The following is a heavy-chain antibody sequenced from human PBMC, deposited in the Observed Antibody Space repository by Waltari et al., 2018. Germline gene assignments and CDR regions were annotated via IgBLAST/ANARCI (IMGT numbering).Heavy chain of an antibody. D-gene: IGHD4-17*01. V-gene: IGHV3-15*01. CDR3: TTTVTTLEDAFDI. CDR1: GFTFSNAW. CDR2: IKSKADGGTT. J-gene: IGHJ3*02. Sequence: EVQLVESGGGLVKPGGSLRLSCAASGFTFSNAWMSWVRQAQGKGLWWVGRIKSKADGGTTDYAAPVKGRFTISRDDSKNTLYLQMNSLKTEDTAVYYCTTTVTTLEDAFDIWGQGTMVTVSS.